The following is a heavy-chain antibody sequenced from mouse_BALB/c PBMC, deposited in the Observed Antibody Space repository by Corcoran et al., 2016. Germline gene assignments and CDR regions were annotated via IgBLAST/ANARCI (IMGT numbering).Heavy chain of an antibody. CDR2: ILPGSGST. CDR3: ASGYGNWYFDV. CDR1: GYTFSSYW. D-gene: IGHD2-1*01. V-gene: IGHV1-9*01. Sequence: QVQLQQSGAELMKPGASVKISCKATGYTFSSYWIEWVKQRPGHGLAWIGEILPGSGSTNYNEKFKGKATFTADTSSNTAYMQLSSLTSEDSVVYYCASGYGNWYFDVWGAGTTVTVSS. J-gene: IGHJ1*01.